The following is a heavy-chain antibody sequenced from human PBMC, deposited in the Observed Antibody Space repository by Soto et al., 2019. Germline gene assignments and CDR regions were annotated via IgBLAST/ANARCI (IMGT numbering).Heavy chain of an antibody. CDR3: AKTIPRLSSYGWNWFDP. CDR2: ISGSGGST. V-gene: IGHV3-23*01. Sequence: HPGGSLRLSCAASGFTFSSYAMSWVRQAPGKGLEWVSAISGSGGSTYYADSVKGRFTISRDNSKNTLYLQMNSLRAEDTAVYYCAKTIPRLSSYGWNWFDPWGHGTLVTVSS. J-gene: IGHJ5*02. CDR1: GFTFSSYA. D-gene: IGHD5-18*01.